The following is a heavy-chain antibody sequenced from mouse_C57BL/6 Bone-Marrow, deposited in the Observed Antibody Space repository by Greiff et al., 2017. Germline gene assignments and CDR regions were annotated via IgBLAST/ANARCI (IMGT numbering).Heavy chain of an antibody. J-gene: IGHJ2*01. V-gene: IGHV1-55*01. CDR3: ARREDYYDEGYIDY. Sequence: QVQLQQPGAELVKPGASVKMSCKASGYTFTSYWITWVKQRPGQGLEWIGDIYPGSGSTNYNEKFKSKATLTADTSSSTAYMQLSSLTSEDSAVYYCARREDYYDEGYIDYWGQGTTLTVSS. CDR2: IYPGSGST. CDR1: GYTFTSYW. D-gene: IGHD1-1*01.